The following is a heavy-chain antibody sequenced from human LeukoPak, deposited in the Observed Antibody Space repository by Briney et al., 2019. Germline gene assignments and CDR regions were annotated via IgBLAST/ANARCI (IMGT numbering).Heavy chain of an antibody. J-gene: IGHJ6*02. CDR2: IYYSGST. CDR1: GGSVSSGNYY. Sequence: SETLSLTCTVSGGSVSSGNYYWSWIRQPPGKGLERIGYIYYSGSTNYNPSLKSRVTISVDTSKNQFSLKLSSVTAADTAVYYCARGPHNYGMDVWGQGTTVTVSS. V-gene: IGHV4-61*01. CDR3: ARGPHNYGMDV.